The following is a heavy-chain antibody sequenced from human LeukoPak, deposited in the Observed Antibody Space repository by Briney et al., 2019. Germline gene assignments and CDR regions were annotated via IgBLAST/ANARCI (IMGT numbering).Heavy chain of an antibody. Sequence: GASVKVSCKASGYTFTGYYMHWVRQAPGQGLEWMGWTNPNSGGTNYAQKFQGRVTMTRDTSISTAYMELSRLRSDDTAVYYCAREYYYGSGSYYLDRGSWFDPWGQGTLVTVSS. D-gene: IGHD3-10*01. CDR2: TNPNSGGT. CDR3: AREYYYGSGSYYLDRGSWFDP. V-gene: IGHV1-2*02. J-gene: IGHJ5*02. CDR1: GYTFTGYY.